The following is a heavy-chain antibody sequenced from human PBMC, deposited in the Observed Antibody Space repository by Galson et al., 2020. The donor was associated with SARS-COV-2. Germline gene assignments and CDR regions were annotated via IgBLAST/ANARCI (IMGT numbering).Heavy chain of an antibody. Sequence: GGSLRLSCSASGFTFSSHYMTWVRQAPGKGLEWVANINQDGGRIEYVDSVKGRFTISRDNAESSLYLQMNSLGVEDTAVYFCARWPARQSVCDSWGQGTLDAVSS. J-gene: IGHJ4*02. CDR2: INQDGGRI. V-gene: IGHV3-7*01. D-gene: IGHD5-12*01. CDR3: ARWPARQSVCDS. CDR1: GFTFSSHY.